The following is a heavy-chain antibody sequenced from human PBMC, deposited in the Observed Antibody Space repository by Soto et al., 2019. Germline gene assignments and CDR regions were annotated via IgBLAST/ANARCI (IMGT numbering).Heavy chain of an antibody. Sequence: ASVKVSCKASGYTFTSYGISWVRQAPGQGLEWMGWISAYNGNTNYAQKLQGRVTMTTDTSTSTAYMELRSLRSDDTAVYYCARARDNCNYVPIWFDPWGQGTLVTVSS. CDR3: ARARDNCNYVPIWFDP. D-gene: IGHD1-7*01. CDR1: GYTFTSYG. CDR2: ISAYNGNT. J-gene: IGHJ5*02. V-gene: IGHV1-18*01.